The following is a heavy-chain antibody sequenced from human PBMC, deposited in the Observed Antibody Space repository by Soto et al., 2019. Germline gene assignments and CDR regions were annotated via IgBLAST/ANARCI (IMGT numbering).Heavy chain of an antibody. CDR1: GYTFTSYG. V-gene: IGHV1-18*04. CDR3: ASKVTYCDFGSGHGGDWFDP. J-gene: IGHJ5*02. CDR2: ISAYNGNT. Sequence: ASVKVSCKASGYTFTSYGISWVRQAPGQGLEWMGWISAYNGNTNYAQKLQGRVTMTTDTSTSTAYMELRSLRSDDTAVYYCASKVTYCDFGSGHGGDWFDPWGQGTLVTVSS. D-gene: IGHD3-3*01.